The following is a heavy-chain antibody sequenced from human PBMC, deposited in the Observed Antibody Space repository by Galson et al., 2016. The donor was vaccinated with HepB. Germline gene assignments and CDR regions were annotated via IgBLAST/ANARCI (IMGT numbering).Heavy chain of an antibody. J-gene: IGHJ4*02. CDR3: ARAPWIQARRAAYFDY. Sequence: SLRLSCAASGFTFSSYWMHWVRQAPGKGLEWVANIKRDGSEKYYVDSVKGRFTTSRDNAENSMYLQMNNLRAEDTAVYYCARAPWIQARRAAYFDYWGQGALVTVSS. V-gene: IGHV3-7*04. CDR2: IKRDGSEK. D-gene: IGHD5-18*01. CDR1: GFTFSSYW.